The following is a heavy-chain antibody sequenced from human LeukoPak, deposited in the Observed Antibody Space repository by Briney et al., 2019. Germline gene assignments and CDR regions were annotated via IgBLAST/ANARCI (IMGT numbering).Heavy chain of an antibody. Sequence: PSETLSLTCAVYGGSFSGYYWSWIRQPPGKGLEWIGEINHSGSTNYNPSLKSRVTISVGTSKNQFSLKLSSVTAADTAVYYCASGSYTYYFDYWGQGTLVTVSS. V-gene: IGHV4-34*01. J-gene: IGHJ4*02. CDR2: INHSGST. CDR3: ASGSYTYYFDY. D-gene: IGHD1-26*01. CDR1: GGSFSGYY.